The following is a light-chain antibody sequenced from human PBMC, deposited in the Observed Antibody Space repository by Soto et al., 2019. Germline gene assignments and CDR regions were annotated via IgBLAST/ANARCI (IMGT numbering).Light chain of an antibody. Sequence: QSALTQPRSVSGSPGQSVTISCTGTSSDVGGYNYVSWYQQHPGNAPKVMIYDVSERPSGVPDRFSGSKSGNTASLTISGLQAEDEADYYCCSDAVSPRYVFGTVTKLNVL. CDR1: SSDVGGYNY. J-gene: IGLJ1*01. V-gene: IGLV2-11*01. CDR2: DVS. CDR3: CSDAVSPRYV.